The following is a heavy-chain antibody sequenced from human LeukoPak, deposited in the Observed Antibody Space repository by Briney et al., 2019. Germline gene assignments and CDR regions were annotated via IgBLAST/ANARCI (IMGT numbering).Heavy chain of an antibody. CDR2: VYYTGGT. V-gene: IGHV4-61*01. J-gene: IGHJ3*02. CDR1: GGYVTSGSYY. Sequence: SETLSLTCTVSGGYVTSGSYYWSWIRQPPGKGLEWIGYVYYTGGTNYNPSLKSRVTISVDTSKNQFSLRLSSVTAADTAVYYCARSEGGRAFDIWGQGTMVTVSS. CDR3: ARSEGGRAFDI. D-gene: IGHD1-26*01.